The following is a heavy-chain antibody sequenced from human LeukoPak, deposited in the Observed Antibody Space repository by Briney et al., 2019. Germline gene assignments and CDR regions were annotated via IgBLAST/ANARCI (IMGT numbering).Heavy chain of an antibody. CDR3: AKANEMVRGVPFDY. D-gene: IGHD3-10*01. V-gene: IGHV3-30*18. J-gene: IGHJ4*02. CDR1: GFTFSSYG. Sequence: GGSLRLSCAASGFTFSSYGMHWVRQAPGKGLEWVAVISYDGSNKYYADSVKGRLTISRDNSKNTLYLQMNSLRAEDTAVYYCAKANEMVRGVPFDYWGQGTLVTVSS. CDR2: ISYDGSNK.